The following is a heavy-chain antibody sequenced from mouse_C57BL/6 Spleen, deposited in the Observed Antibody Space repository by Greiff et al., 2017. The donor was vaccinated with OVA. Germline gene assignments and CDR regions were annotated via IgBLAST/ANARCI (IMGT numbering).Heavy chain of an antibody. V-gene: IGHV1-64*01. CDR1: GYTFTSYW. D-gene: IGHD1-1*02. CDR2: IHPNSGST. Sequence: QVQLQQPGAELVKPGASVKLSCKASGYTFTSYWMHWVKQRPGQGLEWIGLIHPNSGSTNYNEKFKSKATLTVDKSSSTAYMQLSSLTSEDSAFYYCAPYGGHGVWGQGTTLTVSS. CDR3: APYGGHGV. J-gene: IGHJ2*01.